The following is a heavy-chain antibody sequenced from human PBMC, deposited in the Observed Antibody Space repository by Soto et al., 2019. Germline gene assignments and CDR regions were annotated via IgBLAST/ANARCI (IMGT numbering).Heavy chain of an antibody. CDR2: IIPIFGTA. V-gene: IGHV1-69*01. J-gene: IGHJ3*02. Sequence: QVQLVQSGAEVKKPGTSVKVSCKASGGIFSSYAISWVRQAPGQGLEWMGGIIPIFGTANYAQKFQGRVTITADESTSTAYMELSSLRSEDTAVYYCARQGYYNWNYSGALDIWGQGTMVTVSS. D-gene: IGHD1-7*01. CDR3: ARQGYYNWNYSGALDI. CDR1: GGIFSSYA.